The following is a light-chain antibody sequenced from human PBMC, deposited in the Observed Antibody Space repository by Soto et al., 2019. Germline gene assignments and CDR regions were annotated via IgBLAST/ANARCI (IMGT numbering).Light chain of an antibody. J-gene: IGLJ1*01. CDR2: EVS. CDR3: SSYTSGSTLV. Sequence: QLVLTQPASVSGSPGQSITISCTGTSSDVGDYSFVSWYQHHPGKAPKLMIYEVSNRPSGVSNRFSGSKSGNTASLTISGLQAEDEADYFCSSYTSGSTLVFGTATKLTVL. V-gene: IGLV2-14*01. CDR1: SSDVGDYSF.